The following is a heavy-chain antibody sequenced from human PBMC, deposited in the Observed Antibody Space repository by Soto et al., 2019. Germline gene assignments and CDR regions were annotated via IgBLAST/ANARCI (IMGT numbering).Heavy chain of an antibody. CDR3: ARGSRTIFGVGFYYYGMDV. CDR1: GYTFTGYY. Sequence: QVQLVQSGAEVKKPGASVKVSCKASGYTFTGYYMHWVRQAPGQGLEWMGWINPNSGGTNYAQKLQGWVTMTRDTSISTAYMGLSRLRSDDTAVYYCARGSRTIFGVGFYYYGMDVWGQGTTVTVSS. CDR2: INPNSGGT. D-gene: IGHD3-3*01. V-gene: IGHV1-2*04. J-gene: IGHJ6*02.